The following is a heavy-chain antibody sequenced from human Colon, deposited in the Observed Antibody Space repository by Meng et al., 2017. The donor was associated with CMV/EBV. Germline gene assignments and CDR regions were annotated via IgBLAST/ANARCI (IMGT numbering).Heavy chain of an antibody. J-gene: IGHJ5*02. CDR3: ARGLPLGYCSTSSCPLNSFDP. Sequence: DYSWNWVRQAPGKGLQWIGEINHSGGTNYNPSLKSRVFISVDTSKKQFSLKVTSVTAADTAVYYCARGLPLGYCSTSSCPLNSFDPWGQGTLVTVSS. CDR2: INHSGGT. V-gene: IGHV4-34*01. D-gene: IGHD2-2*01. CDR1: DYS.